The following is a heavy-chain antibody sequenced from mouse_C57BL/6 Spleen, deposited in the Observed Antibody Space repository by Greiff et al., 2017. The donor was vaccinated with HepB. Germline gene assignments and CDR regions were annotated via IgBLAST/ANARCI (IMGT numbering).Heavy chain of an antibody. D-gene: IGHD1-1*01. CDR2: INPNNGGT. CDR1: GYTFTDYN. CDR3: ARRGYYGSSPYYAMDY. V-gene: IGHV1-18*01. Sequence: EVQLQQSGPELVKPGASVKIPCKASGYTFTDYNMDWVKQSHGKSLEWIGDINPNNGGTIYNQKFKGKATLTVDKSSSTAYMELRSLTSEDTAVYYCARRGYYGSSPYYAMDYWGQGTSVTVSS. J-gene: IGHJ4*01.